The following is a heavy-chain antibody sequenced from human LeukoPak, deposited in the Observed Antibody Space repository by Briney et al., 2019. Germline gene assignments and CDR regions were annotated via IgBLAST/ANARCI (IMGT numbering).Heavy chain of an antibody. Sequence: PSETLSLTCTVSGGSISSSSYYWGWIRQPPGKGLEWIGSIYYSGSTYYNPSLKSRVTISVDTSKNQFSLTLNSVTAADTAVYFCARFKQLGRSFDSWGLGSLVTVSS. CDR2: IYYSGST. J-gene: IGHJ4*02. CDR3: ARFKQLGRSFDS. CDR1: GGSISSSSYY. D-gene: IGHD1-1*01. V-gene: IGHV4-39*07.